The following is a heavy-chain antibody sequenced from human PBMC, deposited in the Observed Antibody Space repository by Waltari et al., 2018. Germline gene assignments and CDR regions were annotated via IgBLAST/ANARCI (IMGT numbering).Heavy chain of an antibody. Sequence: EVQLVESGGGLVQPGGSLRLSCAASGFTFRSSWMHWFRPAPGKGLVWVSRSNTDGSSTSYADSVKGRFTISRDNAKNTLYLQMNSLRAEDTAVYYCARGSGGGNSGAFDIWGQGTMVTVSS. V-gene: IGHV3-74*01. CDR3: ARGSGGGNSGAFDI. D-gene: IGHD2-21*02. J-gene: IGHJ3*02. CDR1: GFTFRSSW. CDR2: SNTDGSST.